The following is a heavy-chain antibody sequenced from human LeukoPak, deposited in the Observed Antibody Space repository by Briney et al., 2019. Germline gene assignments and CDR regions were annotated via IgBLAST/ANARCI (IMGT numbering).Heavy chain of an antibody. CDR3: AKESGGSYYFDY. CDR1: GFTFSSYG. Sequence: PGESLRLSCAASGFTFSSYGMHWVRQAPGKGLEWVAVISYDGSNKYYADSVKGRFTISRDNSKNTLYLQMNSLRAEDTAVYYCAKESGGSYYFDYWGQGTLVTVSS. J-gene: IGHJ4*02. D-gene: IGHD1-26*01. V-gene: IGHV3-30*18. CDR2: ISYDGSNK.